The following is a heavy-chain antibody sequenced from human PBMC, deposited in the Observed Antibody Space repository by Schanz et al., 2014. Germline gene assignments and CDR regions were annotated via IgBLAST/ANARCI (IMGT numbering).Heavy chain of an antibody. CDR2: MNESHSTI. CDR1: GFTFSSYS. CDR3: ARKVVATIGGYYDN. D-gene: IGHD5-12*01. V-gene: IGHV3-23*01. Sequence: EVHLLESGGGLVQPGGSLRLSCTASGFTFSSYSMNWVRQARGKGLEWVSAMNESHSTIYYADSVRGRFTISRDNAENTLFLQMNSLRAEDTAVYYCARKVVATIGGYYDNGGQGTLVIVSS. J-gene: IGHJ4*02.